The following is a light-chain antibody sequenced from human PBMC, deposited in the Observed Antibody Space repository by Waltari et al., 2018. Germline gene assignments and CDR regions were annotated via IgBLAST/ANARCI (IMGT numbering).Light chain of an antibody. V-gene: IGKV1-5*03. Sequence: IQMTQYSSTLSPSVGDRVTITCRASQSINIWLAWYEQKPGKAPKILIDKASKLASGVPSRFSGSGFGTEFTLTINTLQPDDFATYYCQQYYTVSVTFGQGTRLEIK. CDR1: QSINIW. J-gene: IGKJ5*01. CDR3: QQYYTVSVT. CDR2: KAS.